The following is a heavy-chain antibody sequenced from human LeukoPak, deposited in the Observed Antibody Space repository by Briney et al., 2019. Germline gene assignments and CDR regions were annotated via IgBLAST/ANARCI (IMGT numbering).Heavy chain of an antibody. J-gene: IGHJ3*02. Sequence: GASVKVSCKASGGTFSSYAISWVRQAPGQGLEWMGRIIPILGIANYAQKFQGRVTITADKSTSTAYMELSSLRSEDTAVYYCARQTTYSPWGAFDIWGQGTMVTVSS. D-gene: IGHD4-17*01. V-gene: IGHV1-69*04. CDR1: GGTFSSYA. CDR3: ARQTTYSPWGAFDI. CDR2: IIPILGIA.